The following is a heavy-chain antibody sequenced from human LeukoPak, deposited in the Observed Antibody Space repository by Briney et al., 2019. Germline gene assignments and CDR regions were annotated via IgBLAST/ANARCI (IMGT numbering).Heavy chain of an antibody. Sequence: SETLSLTCTVSGGSISSLYWSWIRQPPGKGLEWIGYIYCSGSTNYNPSLKSRVTISVDTSKNQFSLKLSSVTAADTAVYYCARGGVARMIDYWGQGTLVTVSS. CDR3: ARGGVARMIDY. D-gene: IGHD3-10*01. CDR1: GGSISSLY. CDR2: IYCSGST. V-gene: IGHV4-59*11. J-gene: IGHJ4*02.